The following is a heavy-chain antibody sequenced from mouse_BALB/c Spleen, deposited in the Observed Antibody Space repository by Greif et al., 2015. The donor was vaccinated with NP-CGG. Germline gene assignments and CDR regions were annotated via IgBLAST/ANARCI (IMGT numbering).Heavy chain of an antibody. D-gene: IGHD4-1*01. CDR3: ARRTGTEAMDY. CDR2: IYPGSGNT. V-gene: IGHV1-84*02. Sequence: LVESGPELVKPGASVKVSCKASGYTFTDYYINWVKQKPGQGLEWIGWIYPGSGNTKYNGKFKGKATLTVDTSSSTAYMRLSSLTSEDTAVYFCARRTGTEAMDYWGQGTSVTVSS. CDR1: GYTFTDYY. J-gene: IGHJ4*01.